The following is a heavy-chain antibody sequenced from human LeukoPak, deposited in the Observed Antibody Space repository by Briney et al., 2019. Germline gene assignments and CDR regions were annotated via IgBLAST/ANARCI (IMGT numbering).Heavy chain of an antibody. Sequence: PSETLSLTCTFSGVSISSSNSYWGWIRRPPGKGLEWIGSIYYSGNTYYNPSLKSRVTISVDTSKNQFSLKLTSVTAADTALYYCARINYGDLWGQGTLVTVSS. CDR3: ARINYGDL. CDR2: IYYSGNT. V-gene: IGHV4-39*07. D-gene: IGHD4-17*01. J-gene: IGHJ5*02. CDR1: GVSISSSNSY.